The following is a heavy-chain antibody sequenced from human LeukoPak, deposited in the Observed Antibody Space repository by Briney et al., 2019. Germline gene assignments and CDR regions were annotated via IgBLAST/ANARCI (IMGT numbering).Heavy chain of an antibody. V-gene: IGHV3-11*04. CDR3: ARDRSLCTNGVCSDAFDI. CDR2: ISSSGITI. Sequence: PGGSLRLSCAASGFTFSDYYMTWIRQAPGKGLEWVSYISSSGITIYYADSVKGRFTISRDNAKKSLYLEMNSLRAEDAAVYYCARDRSLCTNGVCSDAFDIWGQGTMVTVSS. D-gene: IGHD2-8*01. CDR1: GFTFSDYY. J-gene: IGHJ3*02.